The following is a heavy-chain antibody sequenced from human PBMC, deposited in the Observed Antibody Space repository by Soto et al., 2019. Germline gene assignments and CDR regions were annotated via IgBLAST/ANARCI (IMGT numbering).Heavy chain of an antibody. CDR3: ARGWVYDSNDYYYAY. D-gene: IGHD3-22*01. CDR1: GGTFSRHA. Sequence: QVQLVQSGAEVRKPGSSVKVYCKASGGTFSRHAISWVRQATGQGLEWMGGIIPIFGTANHAQKFQGRVTIIADESTSTVYMELSRLRSEDTAMYYCARGWVYDSNDYYYAYWGQGTLVIVSS. J-gene: IGHJ4*02. V-gene: IGHV1-69*19. CDR2: IIPIFGTA.